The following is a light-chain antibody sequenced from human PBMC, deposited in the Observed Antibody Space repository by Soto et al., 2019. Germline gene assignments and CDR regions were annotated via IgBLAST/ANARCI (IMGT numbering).Light chain of an antibody. J-gene: IGKJ3*01. CDR3: QQTYDTPFT. CDR1: QSISTY. V-gene: IGKV1-39*01. CDR2: AAS. Sequence: DIQMTQSPSSLSASVGDRVTITCRASQSISTYLSWYQQKPWQAPKVLIYAASRLERGVPSRFSGSGSVTDFALTVSSLQPEDFATYYCQQTYDTPFTFGPGTTV.